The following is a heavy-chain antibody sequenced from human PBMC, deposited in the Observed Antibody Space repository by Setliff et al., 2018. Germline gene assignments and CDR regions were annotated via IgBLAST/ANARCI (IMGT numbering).Heavy chain of an antibody. CDR1: ASTFINYW. J-gene: IGHJ5*02. D-gene: IGHD2-2*01. V-gene: IGHV5-51*01. CDR2: IYPDDSDT. CDR3: ASALYPSSFIGHNWFDP. Sequence: GESLKIYCKGSASTFINYWIVWMRQMPGKGLEWMGMIYPDDSDTKYHPSFQGQVTISAYKSISTAYLQWSSLKASDTGMYYCASALYPSSFIGHNWFDPWGQGTLVTVSS.